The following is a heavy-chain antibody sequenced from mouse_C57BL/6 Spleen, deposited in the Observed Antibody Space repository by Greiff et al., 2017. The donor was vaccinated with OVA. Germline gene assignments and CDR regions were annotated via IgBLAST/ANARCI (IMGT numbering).Heavy chain of an antibody. CDR1: GYTFTSYW. Sequence: QVQLKQPGTELVKPGASVKLSCKASGYTFTSYWMHWVKQRPGQGLEWIGNINPSNGGTNYNEKFKSKATLTVDKSSSTAYMQLSSLTSEDSAVYYCARDFITTVVASPYYAMDYWGQGTSVTVSS. J-gene: IGHJ4*01. D-gene: IGHD1-1*01. CDR2: INPSNGGT. V-gene: IGHV1-53*01. CDR3: ARDFITTVVASPYYAMDY.